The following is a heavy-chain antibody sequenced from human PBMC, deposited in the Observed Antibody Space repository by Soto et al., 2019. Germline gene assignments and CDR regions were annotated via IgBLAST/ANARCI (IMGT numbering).Heavy chain of an antibody. CDR1: GFTFSSFA. Sequence: QVQLVESGGGVVQPGRSVRLSCAASGFTFSSFAKHWVRQAPGKGLEWLTVISSDVVNYYYAESVKGRFTISRDNSKNTLYLQMNSLRNEDTAVYYCARGGAWTPEGLGYWGQGTLVTVSS. D-gene: IGHD2-15*01. V-gene: IGHV3-30-3*01. CDR2: ISSDVVNY. CDR3: ARGGAWTPEGLGY. J-gene: IGHJ4*02.